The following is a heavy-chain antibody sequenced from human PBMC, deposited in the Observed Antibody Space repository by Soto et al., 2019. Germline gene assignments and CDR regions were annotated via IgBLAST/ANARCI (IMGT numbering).Heavy chain of an antibody. CDR1: GGSLSSGNYY. CDR2: IDYSGNT. J-gene: IGHJ4*02. Sequence: SETLSLTCSVSGGSLSSGNYYWTWIRQPPGQGPEWIGYIDYSGNTFYNPSLKSRLTILVDTPKKQFSLKLTSVTPADTAVYYCARYCSSTSCLNFDYWGQGILVTVSS. V-gene: IGHV4-30-4*01. CDR3: ARYCSSTSCLNFDY. D-gene: IGHD2-2*01.